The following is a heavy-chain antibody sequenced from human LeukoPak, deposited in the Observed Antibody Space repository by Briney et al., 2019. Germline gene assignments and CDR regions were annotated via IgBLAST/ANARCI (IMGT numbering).Heavy chain of an antibody. CDR2: ISGSGGST. V-gene: IGHV3-23*01. CDR3: AKQTDGDYGGADYYYYYGMDV. CDR1: GFTFSSYA. D-gene: IGHD4-17*01. Sequence: GVSLRLSCAASGFTFSSYAMSWVRQAPGKGLEWVSAISGSGGSTYYADSVKGRFTISRDNSKNTLYLQMNSLRAEDTAVYYCAKQTDGDYGGADYYYYYGMDVWGQGTTVTVSS. J-gene: IGHJ6*02.